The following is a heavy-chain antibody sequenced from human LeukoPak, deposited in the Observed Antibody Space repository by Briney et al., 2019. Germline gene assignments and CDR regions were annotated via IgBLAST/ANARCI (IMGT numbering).Heavy chain of an antibody. Sequence: GGSLRLSCAASGFTFSSYWMIWVRQAPGKGLEWVANINQGGSEKFYVDSVKGRFTISRDNSKNTLNLQMNSLRAEDTAVYYCAKDPTHYRVWDYYETIGLSYWGQGTLVTVSS. CDR2: INQGGSEK. D-gene: IGHD3-22*01. J-gene: IGHJ4*02. CDR3: AKDPTHYRVWDYYETIGLSY. CDR1: GFTFSSYW. V-gene: IGHV3-7*01.